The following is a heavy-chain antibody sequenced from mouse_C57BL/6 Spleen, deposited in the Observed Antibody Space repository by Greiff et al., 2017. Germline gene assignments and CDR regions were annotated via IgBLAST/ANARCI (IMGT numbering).Heavy chain of an antibody. CDR2: INPNNGGT. V-gene: IGHV1-26*01. CDR1: GYTFTDYY. CDR3: ARKSLRHAMDY. J-gene: IGHJ4*01. Sequence: VQLQQSGPELVKPGASVKISCKASGYTFTDYYMNWVQQSHGKSLEWIGDINPNNGGTSYNQKFKGKATLTVDKSSSTAYMELRSLTSEDSAVYYCARKSLRHAMDYWGQGTSVTVSS. D-gene: IGHD2-12*01.